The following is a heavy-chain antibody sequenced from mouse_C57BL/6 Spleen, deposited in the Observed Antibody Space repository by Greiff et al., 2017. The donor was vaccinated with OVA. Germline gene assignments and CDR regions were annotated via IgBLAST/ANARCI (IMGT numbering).Heavy chain of an antibody. J-gene: IGHJ3*01. Sequence: EVKVEESGEGLVKPGGSLKLSCAASGFTFSSYAMSWVRQTPEKRLEWVAYISSGGDYIYYADTVKGRFTISRDNARNTLYLQMSSLKSEDTAMYYCTRGGSTMVTTTFAYWGQGTLVTVSA. CDR3: TRGGSTMVTTTFAY. V-gene: IGHV5-9-1*02. D-gene: IGHD2-2*01. CDR1: GFTFSSYA. CDR2: ISSGGDYI.